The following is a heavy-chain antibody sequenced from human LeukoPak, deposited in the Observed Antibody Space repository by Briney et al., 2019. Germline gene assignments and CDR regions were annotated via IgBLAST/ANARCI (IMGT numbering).Heavy chain of an antibody. CDR3: ARHILPGHCSSTSCYAFDI. J-gene: IGHJ3*02. V-gene: IGHV4-39*01. CDR2: IYYSGST. D-gene: IGHD2-2*01. CDR1: GGSISSSSYY. Sequence: SETLSLTCTVSGGSISSSSYYWGWIRQPPGKGLEWIGSIYYSGSTYFNPSLKSRVTISVDTSKNQFSLKLSSVTAADTAVYYCARHILPGHCSSTSCYAFDIWGQGTMVAGSS.